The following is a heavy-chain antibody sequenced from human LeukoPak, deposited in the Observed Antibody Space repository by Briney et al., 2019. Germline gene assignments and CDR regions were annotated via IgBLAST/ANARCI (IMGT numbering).Heavy chain of an antibody. D-gene: IGHD2-2*01. CDR3: VSFYETY. Sequence: GSLRLSCAASGNYWMHWVRQAPGKGLVWVSHINGDGSWTSYADSVKGRFTISKDNAKNTVYLQMNNLRAEDTAVYYCVSFYETYWGRGTLVTVSS. CDR1: GNYW. V-gene: IGHV3-74*01. CDR2: INGDGSWT. J-gene: IGHJ4*02.